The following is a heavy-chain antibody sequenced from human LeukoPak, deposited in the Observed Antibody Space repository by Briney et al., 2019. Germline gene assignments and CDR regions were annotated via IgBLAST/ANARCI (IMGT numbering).Heavy chain of an antibody. CDR2: IYPGDSDT. D-gene: IGHD5-18*01. CDR1: GSRFTSYW. CDR3: ARSEVDTAMVHFDY. J-gene: IGHJ4*02. Sequence: GASLKISCKGSGSRFTSYWIGWVRQMPGKGLGWMGIIYPGDSDTRYSPSFQGQVTISADKSISTAYLQWSSLKASDTAMYYCARSEVDTAMVHFDYWGQGTLVTVSS. V-gene: IGHV5-51*01.